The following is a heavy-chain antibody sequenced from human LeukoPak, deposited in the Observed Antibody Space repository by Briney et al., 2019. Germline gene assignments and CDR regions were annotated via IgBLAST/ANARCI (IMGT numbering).Heavy chain of an antibody. Sequence: SETLSLTCTVSGYSISSGDYWGWIRQPPGKGLEWIGSIYHSGRTYYNPSLKSRVTISVDTSKNQVSLILTSVTAADTAVYYCARAVGYGPGTYRWFDPWGQGTLVTVSS. CDR2: IYHSGRT. D-gene: IGHD3-10*01. V-gene: IGHV4-38-2*02. CDR3: ARAVGYGPGTYRWFDP. J-gene: IGHJ5*02. CDR1: GYSISSGDY.